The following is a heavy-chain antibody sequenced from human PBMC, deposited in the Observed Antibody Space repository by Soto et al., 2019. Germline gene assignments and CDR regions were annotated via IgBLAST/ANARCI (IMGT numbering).Heavy chain of an antibody. V-gene: IGHV3-23*01. CDR3: ATDRPSGYSNPYGMDV. Sequence: EVQLLESGGGLVQPGGSLRLSCAASGFTFSTYVMNWLRQAPGKGLEWLSSLSGRDTTTYYADSVKGRFTISRDNSKNTLYLQMNSLRAEDTAVYYCATDRPSGYSNPYGMDVWGQGTTVTVSS. CDR1: GFTFSTYV. J-gene: IGHJ6*02. CDR2: LSGRDTTT. D-gene: IGHD5-18*01.